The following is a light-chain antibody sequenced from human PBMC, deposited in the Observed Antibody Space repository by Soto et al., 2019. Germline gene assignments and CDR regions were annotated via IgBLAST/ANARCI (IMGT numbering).Light chain of an antibody. CDR1: QSVSSS. V-gene: IGKV3-11*01. CDR2: AAS. Sequence: ETILTQSPATLSLSPGEGATLSCRASQSVSSSLAWYQQKPGQAPRLLIYAASIRATGIPARFSGSVSGTDFTLTISSLEPEDCAIYYCQQRSNWPGAFGQGTKLEIK. CDR3: QQRSNWPGA. J-gene: IGKJ2*01.